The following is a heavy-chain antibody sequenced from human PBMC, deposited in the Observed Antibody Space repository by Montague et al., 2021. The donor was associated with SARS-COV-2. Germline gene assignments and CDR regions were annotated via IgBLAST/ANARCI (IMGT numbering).Heavy chain of an antibody. D-gene: IGHD5-12*01. CDR1: GFTFSSYG. J-gene: IGHJ3*02. V-gene: IGHV3-33*01. CDR2: IWYDGSNK. CDR3: ARDQPDSGYDWGPGAFDI. Sequence: SLRLSCAASGFTFSSYGMHWVRQAPGKGLEWVAVIWYDGSNKYYTDSVKGRFTISRDNSRNTLYLQMNSLRAEDTAVYYCARDQPDSGYDWGPGAFDIWGQGTMVTVSS.